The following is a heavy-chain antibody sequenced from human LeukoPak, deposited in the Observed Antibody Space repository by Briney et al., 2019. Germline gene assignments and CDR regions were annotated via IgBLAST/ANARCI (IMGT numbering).Heavy chain of an antibody. J-gene: IGHJ4*02. V-gene: IGHV3-30-3*01. CDR3: ARGYYYDSSGYNDY. CDR2: ISYDGSNK. D-gene: IGHD3-22*01. Sequence: GGSLRLSCAASGFTFSSYAMHWVRQAPGKGLEWVAVISYDGSNKYYADSVKGRFTISRDNSKNTLYLQMNSLRAEDTAVYYCARGYYYDSSGYNDYWGQGTLVTVSS. CDR1: GFTFSSYA.